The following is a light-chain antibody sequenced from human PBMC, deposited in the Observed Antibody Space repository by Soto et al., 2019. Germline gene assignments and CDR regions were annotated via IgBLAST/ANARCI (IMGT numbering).Light chain of an antibody. V-gene: IGKV1D-8*03. CDR3: QQSYSTPRT. Sequence: VIWIPQSPSLLSASTGDRVTISWRMSQGICSYLAWYQQTTGKAPELLIYAASTLQSGVPSRFSGMRSWTDFTLTISSLQPEDVSTDYCQQSYSTPRTFGQGTKVDIK. CDR2: AAS. CDR1: QGICSY. J-gene: IGKJ1*01.